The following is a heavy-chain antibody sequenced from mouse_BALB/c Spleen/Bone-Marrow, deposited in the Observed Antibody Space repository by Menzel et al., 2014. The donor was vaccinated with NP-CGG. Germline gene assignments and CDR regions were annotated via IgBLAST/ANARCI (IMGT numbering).Heavy chain of an antibody. CDR1: GFNIKDTY. J-gene: IGHJ2*01. Sequence: DVQLQESGAELVKPGASAKLSCTASGFNIKDTYMHWVKQRPEQGLEWIGRIDPANGNTKYDPKFQGKATVTADTSSNTAYLQLSSLTSEDTAVYYCARTAPENFDYWGQGTTLTVSS. CDR2: IDPANGNT. V-gene: IGHV14-3*02. CDR3: ARTAPENFDY. D-gene: IGHD1-2*01.